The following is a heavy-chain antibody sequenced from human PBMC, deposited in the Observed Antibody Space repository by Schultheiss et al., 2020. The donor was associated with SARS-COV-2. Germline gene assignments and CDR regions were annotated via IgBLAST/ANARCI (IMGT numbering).Heavy chain of an antibody. Sequence: ASVKVSCKASGYTFTSYYMHWVRQAPGQGLEWMGIINPSGGSTSYAQKFQGRVTMTRDTSTSTVYMELSSLRSEDTAVYYCARESAVVLTGYPDAFDIWGQGTMVTVSS. CDR1: GYTFTSYY. J-gene: IGHJ3*02. V-gene: IGHV1-46*01. CDR2: INPSGGST. D-gene: IGHD3-9*01. CDR3: ARESAVVLTGYPDAFDI.